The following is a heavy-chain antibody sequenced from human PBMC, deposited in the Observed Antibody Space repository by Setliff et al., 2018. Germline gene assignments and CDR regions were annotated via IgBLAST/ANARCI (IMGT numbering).Heavy chain of an antibody. J-gene: IGHJ4*02. Sequence: ETLSLTCTVSGASVRSHYWSWIRQPPGKGLEWIGFIFYSGDTKSNPSLKSRVTMSVDTSKNQFSLKLSSVTAADTAVYYCARDRTYYGSGTYTRWFDYWGQGALVTVSS. CDR3: ARDRTYYGSGTYTRWFDY. V-gene: IGHV4-59*02. CDR1: GASVRSHY. D-gene: IGHD3-10*01. CDR2: IFYSGDT.